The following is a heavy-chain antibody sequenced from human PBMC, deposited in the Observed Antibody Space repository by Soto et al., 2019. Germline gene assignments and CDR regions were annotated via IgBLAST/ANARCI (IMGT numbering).Heavy chain of an antibody. D-gene: IGHD1-26*01. Sequence: QVQLQESGPGLVKPSETLSLTCTVSGGSVSSGSYYWSWIRQPPGKGLEWIGYIYYSESTNYNPLHRSRGTISIDTTSKQFSLNLNSLTAADTAVYYCASGIIQIRGTTRALVYYFDYWGQGNLVTVSS. V-gene: IGHV4-61*01. CDR3: ASGIIQIRGTTRALVYYFDY. CDR1: GGSVSSGSYY. J-gene: IGHJ4*02. CDR2: IYYSEST.